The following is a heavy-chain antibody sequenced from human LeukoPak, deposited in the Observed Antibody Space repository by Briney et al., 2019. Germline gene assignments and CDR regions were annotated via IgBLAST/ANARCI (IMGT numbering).Heavy chain of an antibody. J-gene: IGHJ4*02. Sequence: GGSLRLSCAASGFTFSSYSMNWVRQAPGKGLEWVSSISSSSSYIYYADSVKGRFTIFRDNAKDTVYLQMNSLGVEDTAVYYCARDPLVYMWGQGSLVTVSS. V-gene: IGHV3-21*01. CDR1: GFTFSSYS. CDR2: ISSSSSYI. D-gene: IGHD2-2*02. CDR3: ARDPLVYM.